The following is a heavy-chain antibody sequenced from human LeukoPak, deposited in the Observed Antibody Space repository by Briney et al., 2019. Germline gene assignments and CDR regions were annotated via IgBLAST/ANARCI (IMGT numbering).Heavy chain of an antibody. CDR2: IYHSGST. CDR1: GGSISSGGYY. D-gene: IGHD3-3*01. J-gene: IGHJ3*02. CDR3: ARGGGVGFWSGYSVDAFDI. Sequence: ASETLSLTCTVSGGSISSGGYYWSWIRQPPGKGLEWIGYIYHSGSTYYNPSLKSRVTISVDRSKNQFSLKLSSVTAADTAVYYCARGGGVGFWSGYSVDAFDIWGQGTMVTVSS. V-gene: IGHV4-30-2*01.